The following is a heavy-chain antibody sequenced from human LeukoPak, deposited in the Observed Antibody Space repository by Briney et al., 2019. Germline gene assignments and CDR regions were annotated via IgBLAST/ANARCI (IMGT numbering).Heavy chain of an antibody. D-gene: IGHD6-13*01. Sequence: SETLSLTYTVSGGSIIGYYWSWIRQPAGKGLEWIGRIHGTGGTDYNPSLKSRVTMSVDTSKNQSSLKLTSVTAADTAVYYCAKDGSSWPFFDSWGQGTLVTVSS. V-gene: IGHV4-4*07. CDR3: AKDGSSWPFFDS. CDR2: IHGTGGT. J-gene: IGHJ4*02. CDR1: GGSIIGYY.